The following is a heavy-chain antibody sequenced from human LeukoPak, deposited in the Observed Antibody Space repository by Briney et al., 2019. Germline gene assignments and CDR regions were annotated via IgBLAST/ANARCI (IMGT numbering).Heavy chain of an antibody. V-gene: IGHV3-30*10. D-gene: IGHD1-7*01. J-gene: IGHJ3*02. Sequence: PGGSLRLSCTVSGFTFSSYIMHWVRQAPGKGLEWVAVISYDGSNAYYTDSVKGRFTISRDNSENTLFVQMNNLGGEDTAVYYCARDKGTIRNSRNDPFDMWGQGAMVAVSP. CDR1: GFTFSSYI. CDR3: ARDKGTIRNSRNDPFDM. CDR2: ISYDGSNA.